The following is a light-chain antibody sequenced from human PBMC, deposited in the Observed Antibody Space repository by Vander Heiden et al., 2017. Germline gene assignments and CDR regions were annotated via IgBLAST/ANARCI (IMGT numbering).Light chain of an antibody. CDR3: VLYMGSLVV. Sequence: QTVVTQEPSFSVSPGGTVTLTCGLSSGSVSTSYYPSWYQQTPGQAPLTLIYSTNTRSSGVPDRFSGSILGNKAALTITGAQADDESDYYCVLYMGSLVVFGGGTKLTVL. CDR1: SGSVSTSYY. J-gene: IGLJ2*01. V-gene: IGLV8-61*01. CDR2: STN.